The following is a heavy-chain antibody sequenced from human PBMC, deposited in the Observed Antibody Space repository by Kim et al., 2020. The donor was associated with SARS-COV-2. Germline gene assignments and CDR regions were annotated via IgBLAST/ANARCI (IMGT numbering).Heavy chain of an antibody. CDR3: ANYFNSGTFDY. D-gene: IGHD3-10*01. CDR2: K. J-gene: IGHJ4*02. Sequence: KYYVGSVKGRFTISRDTATNSFYLQMDSLRGEDTALYYCANYFNSGTFDYWGQGILVTVSS. V-gene: IGHV3-7*01.